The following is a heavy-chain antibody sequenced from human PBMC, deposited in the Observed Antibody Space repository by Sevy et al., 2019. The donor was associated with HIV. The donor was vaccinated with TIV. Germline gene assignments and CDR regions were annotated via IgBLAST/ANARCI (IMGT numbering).Heavy chain of an antibody. CDR2: IYYNGHI. J-gene: IGHJ4*02. Sequence: SETLSLTCTVSGGSITSLYWNWIRQPPGKGLEWIANIYYNGHINYNPSPKRRVTLSRDTSKNQFSLRLSSVTAAETAMYYCAGENAWGRGYSWGQGTLVTVSS. CDR3: AGENAWGRGYS. D-gene: IGHD1-26*01. CDR1: GGSITSLY. V-gene: IGHV4-59*08.